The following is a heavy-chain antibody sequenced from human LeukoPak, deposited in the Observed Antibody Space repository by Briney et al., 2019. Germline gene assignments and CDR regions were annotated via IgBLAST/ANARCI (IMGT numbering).Heavy chain of an antibody. V-gene: IGHV3-21*01. Sequence: GGSLRLSCAASGFTFSSYAMSWVRQAPGKGLEWVSSISSSSSYIYYADSVKGRFTISRDNAKNSLYLQMNSLRAEDTAVYYCASQRIAAAGVFDYWGQGTLVTVSS. J-gene: IGHJ4*02. CDR3: ASQRIAAAGVFDY. CDR1: GFTFSSYA. CDR2: ISSSSSYI. D-gene: IGHD6-13*01.